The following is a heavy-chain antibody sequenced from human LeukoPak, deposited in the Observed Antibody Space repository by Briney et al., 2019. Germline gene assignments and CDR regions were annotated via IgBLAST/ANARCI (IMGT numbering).Heavy chain of an antibody. V-gene: IGHV6-1*01. CDR3: ARESRYYDSSGYGYYYYYMDV. CDR2: TYYRSKWYN. J-gene: IGHJ6*03. D-gene: IGHD3-22*01. Sequence: SQTLSLTCAISGDSVSSNSAAWNWIRQSPSRGLEWLGRTYYRSKWYNDYAVSVKSRITINPDTSKNQFSLQLNSVTPEDTAVYYCARESRYYDSSGYGYYYYYMDVWGKGTTVTVSS. CDR1: GDSVSSNSAA.